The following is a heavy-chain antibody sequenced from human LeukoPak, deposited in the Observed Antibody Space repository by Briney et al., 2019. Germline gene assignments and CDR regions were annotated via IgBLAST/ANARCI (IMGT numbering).Heavy chain of an antibody. CDR2: ISYDGSNK. CDR1: GFTFSSYA. V-gene: IGHV3-30-3*01. Sequence: GGSLRLSCAASGFTFSSYAMHWVRQAPGKGLEWVAVISYDGSNKYYADSVKGRFTISRDNSKNTLYLQMNSLRAEDTAVYYCARAEQYFTGRAFDIWGQGTMVTVSS. D-gene: IGHD2-8*02. J-gene: IGHJ3*02. CDR3: ARAEQYFTGRAFDI.